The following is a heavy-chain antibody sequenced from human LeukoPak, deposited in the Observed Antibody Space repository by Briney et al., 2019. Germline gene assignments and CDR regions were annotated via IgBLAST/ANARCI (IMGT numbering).Heavy chain of an antibody. CDR3: AKFSAWFGEVYRFMDV. CDR2: IRYDGSKK. Sequence: GSLRLSSQASGFTFYMYAMSWDRQAPGKGLEGVAFIRYDGSKKNYADSGKGRFTISRDNSKNTLYMQMNRLRAEDTAVYYCAKFSAWFGEVYRFMDVWGKGTTVTVSS. D-gene: IGHD3-10*01. J-gene: IGHJ6*03. CDR1: GFTFYMYA. V-gene: IGHV3-30*02.